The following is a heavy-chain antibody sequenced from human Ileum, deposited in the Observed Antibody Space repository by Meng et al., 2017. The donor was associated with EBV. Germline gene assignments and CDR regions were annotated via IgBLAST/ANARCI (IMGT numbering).Heavy chain of an antibody. CDR2: IYHSGST. Sequence: GQLRGSCPGRVKPSGTLSLTCAVSGGSIRSSNWWSWVRQPPGKGLEWIGEIYHSGSTNYNPSLKSRVTISVDKSKNQFSLKLSPVTAADTAVYYCAREVAAAGGFDYWGQGTLVTVSS. CDR1: GGSIRSSNW. D-gene: IGHD6-13*01. CDR3: AREVAAAGGFDY. V-gene: IGHV4-4*02. J-gene: IGHJ4*02.